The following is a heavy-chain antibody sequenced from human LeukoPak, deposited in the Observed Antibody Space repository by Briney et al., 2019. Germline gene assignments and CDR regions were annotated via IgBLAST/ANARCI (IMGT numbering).Heavy chain of an antibody. CDR1: GFTFDDYA. J-gene: IGHJ4*02. Sequence: SLRLSCAASGFTFDDYAMHWVRQAPGKGLEWVSAISGSGGSTYYADSVKGRFTISRDNSKNTLYLQMNSLRAEDTAVYYCAKTLYYYDSSGYYYFDYWGQGTLVTVSS. CDR3: AKTLYYYDSSGYYYFDY. CDR2: ISGSGGST. D-gene: IGHD3-22*01. V-gene: IGHV3-23*01.